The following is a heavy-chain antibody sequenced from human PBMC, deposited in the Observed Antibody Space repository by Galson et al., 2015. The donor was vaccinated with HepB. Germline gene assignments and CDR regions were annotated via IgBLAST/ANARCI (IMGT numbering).Heavy chain of an antibody. J-gene: IGHJ6*02. CDR1: GYTFTSYY. CDR2: INPSGGST. V-gene: IGHV1-46*04. CDR3: ARDYIGNTGLNYYYYGMDV. Sequence: SVKVSCKASGYTFTSYYMHWVRQAPGQGLEWMGIINPSGGSTSYAQKLQGRVTMTRDTSTSTVYMELSSLRSEDTAVYYCARDYIGNTGLNYYYYGMDVWGQGTTVTVSS. D-gene: IGHD2-8*02.